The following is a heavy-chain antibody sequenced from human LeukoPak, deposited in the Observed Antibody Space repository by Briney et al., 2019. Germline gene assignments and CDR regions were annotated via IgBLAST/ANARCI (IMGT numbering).Heavy chain of an antibody. CDR3: AKESGKFDY. J-gene: IGHJ4*02. V-gene: IGHV3-43*02. Sequence: GGSLRLSCVASGLPIADFGMHWVRQAPGKGLEWVSLISGDGVSTFYADSVKGRFSISRDNSKNTLYLEMNSLRTEDAAMYYCAKESGKFDYWGQGTLVAVSS. CDR2: ISGDGVST. CDR1: GLPIADFG.